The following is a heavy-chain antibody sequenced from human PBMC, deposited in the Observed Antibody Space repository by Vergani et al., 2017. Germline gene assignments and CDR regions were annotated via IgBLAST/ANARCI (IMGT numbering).Heavy chain of an antibody. D-gene: IGHD3-3*01. V-gene: IGHV4-59*01. J-gene: IGHJ6*03. CDR1: GGSISSYY. CDR2: IYYSGST. Sequence: QVQLQESGLGLVKPSETLSLTCTVSGGSISSYYWSWIRQPPGKGLEWIGYIYYSGSTNYNPYLKSRVTISVDTSKNQFSLKLSSVTAADTAVYYCARGLSDYDFWSGYYGAYYYMDVWGKGTTVTVSS. CDR3: ARGLSDYDFWSGYYGAYYYMDV.